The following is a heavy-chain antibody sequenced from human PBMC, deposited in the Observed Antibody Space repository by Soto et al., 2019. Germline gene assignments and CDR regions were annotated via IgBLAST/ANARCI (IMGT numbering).Heavy chain of an antibody. Sequence: ASVKVSCKASGGAFSSYAISWVRQDPGQGLEWMGGIIPIFGTANYAQKFQGRVTITADESTSTAYMELSSLRSEDTAVYYCAREGYYYDSSGYMRGGYYDYNGIDVWGQGTTVTVSS. V-gene: IGHV1-69*13. CDR2: IIPIFGTA. CDR1: GGAFSSYA. CDR3: AREGYYYDSSGYMRGGYYDYNGIDV. D-gene: IGHD3-22*01. J-gene: IGHJ6*02.